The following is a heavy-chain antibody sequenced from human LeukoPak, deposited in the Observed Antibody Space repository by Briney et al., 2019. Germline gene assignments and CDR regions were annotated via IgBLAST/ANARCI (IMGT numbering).Heavy chain of an antibody. Sequence: SETLSLTCTVSGGSISTYYWSWVRQPPGKGVEWIGFIYYSGSANYNPSLKSRVTISVDTSKNQFSLKLSSVTAADTAVYYCARAPGGYDSSGYYDYWGQGTLVTVSS. V-gene: IGHV4-59*12. CDR1: GGSISTYY. CDR2: IYYSGSA. CDR3: ARAPGGYDSSGYYDY. J-gene: IGHJ4*02. D-gene: IGHD3-22*01.